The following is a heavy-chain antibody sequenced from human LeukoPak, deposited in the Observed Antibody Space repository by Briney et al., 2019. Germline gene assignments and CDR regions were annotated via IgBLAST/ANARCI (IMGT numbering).Heavy chain of an antibody. V-gene: IGHV4-31*03. CDR1: GGSISSGGYY. Sequence: PSQTLSLTCTVSGGSISSGGYYWSWIRQHPGKGPEWIGYIYYSGSTYYNPSLKSRVTISVDTSKNQFSLKLSSVTAADTAVYYCARVSYDFWSGYSNFDYWGQGTLVTVSS. J-gene: IGHJ4*02. CDR3: ARVSYDFWSGYSNFDY. D-gene: IGHD3-3*01. CDR2: IYYSGST.